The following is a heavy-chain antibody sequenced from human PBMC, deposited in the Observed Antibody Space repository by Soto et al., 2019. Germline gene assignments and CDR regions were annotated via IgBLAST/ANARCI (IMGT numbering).Heavy chain of an antibody. D-gene: IGHD3-9*01. J-gene: IGHJ6*03. CDR2: INSDGSST. CDR1: GFTFSSYW. CDR3: ARVGTDILTGYYTYYYYMDV. Sequence: GGSLRLSCAASGFTFSSYWMHWVRQAPGKGLMWVSRINSDGSSTSYADSVKGRFTISRDNAKNTLYLQMNSLRAEDTAVYYCARVGTDILTGYYTYYYYMDVWGKGTTVTVSS. V-gene: IGHV3-74*01.